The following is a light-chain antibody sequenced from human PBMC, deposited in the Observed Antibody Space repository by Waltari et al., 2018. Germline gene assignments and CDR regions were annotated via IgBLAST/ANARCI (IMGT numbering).Light chain of an antibody. J-gene: IGLJ1*01. CDR3: SSYTSSSAPFV. CDR1: YSDIGDNAY. V-gene: IGLV2-14*01. Sequence: QSALTQPASVSGSPGQSITISCTGTYSDIGDNAYVSWYQQHPDKVPKLIIFEGSNRPSEVSNRFSGSKSGNTASLTISGLQPEDEADYYCSSYTSSSAPFVFGSGTKVTVL. CDR2: EGS.